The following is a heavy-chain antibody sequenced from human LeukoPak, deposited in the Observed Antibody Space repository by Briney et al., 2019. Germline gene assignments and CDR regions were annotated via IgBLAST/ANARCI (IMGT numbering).Heavy chain of an antibody. D-gene: IGHD3-3*01. CDR2: IIPIFGTA. J-gene: IGHJ4*02. CDR1: GGTFSSYA. CDR3: ASTGDTWSGYYSPTFDY. V-gene: IGHV1-69*05. Sequence: ASVKVSCKASGGTFSSYAISWVRQAPGQGLEWMGGIIPIFGTANYAQKFQGRVTITTDESTSTAYMELSSLRSEDTAVYYCASTGDTWSGYYSPTFDYWGQGTLVTVSS.